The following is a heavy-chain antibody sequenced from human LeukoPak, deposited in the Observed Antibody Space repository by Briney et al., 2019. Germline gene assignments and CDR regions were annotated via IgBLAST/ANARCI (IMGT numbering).Heavy chain of an antibody. CDR1: GYTFTSYG. CDR3: ARDSAAGMFTFGGVIVTDAFDI. CDR2: ISAYNGNT. V-gene: IGHV1-18*01. Sequence: ASVTVSCTASGYTFTSYGISWVRQAPGQGLEWMGWISAYNGNTNYAQKLQGRVTMTTDTSTSTAYMELRSLRSDDTAVYYCARDSAAGMFTFGGVIVTDAFDIWGQGTMVTVSS. D-gene: IGHD3-16*02. J-gene: IGHJ3*02.